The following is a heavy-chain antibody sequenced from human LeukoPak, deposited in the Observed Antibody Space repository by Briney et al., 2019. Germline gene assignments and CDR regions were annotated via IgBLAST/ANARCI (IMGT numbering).Heavy chain of an antibody. CDR2: IYYSGST. V-gene: IGHV4-39*01. J-gene: IGHJ4*02. CDR1: GGSISSSSYY. D-gene: IGHD3-22*01. CDR3: ARRYYDSSGYYY. Sequence: SETLSLTCTVSGGSISSSSYYWGWIRQPPGKGLEWIGSIYYSGSTYYNPPLKSRVTISVDTSKNQFSLKLSSVTAADTAVYYCARRYYDSSGYYYWGQGTLVTVSS.